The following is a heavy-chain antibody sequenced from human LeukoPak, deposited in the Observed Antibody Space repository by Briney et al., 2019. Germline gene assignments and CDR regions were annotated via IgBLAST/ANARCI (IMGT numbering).Heavy chain of an antibody. D-gene: IGHD1-7*01. CDR2: IKEDGSDE. CDR3: ARELELLGFDY. V-gene: IGHV3-7*03. Sequence: PGGSLRLSCAASAFTFSTYWMSWVRQAPGKGLEWVANIKEDGSDEYYVDSVKGRFTISRDNAKNSLYLQMNSLRAEDTALYYCARELELLGFDYWGQGTLVTVSS. J-gene: IGHJ4*02. CDR1: AFTFSTYW.